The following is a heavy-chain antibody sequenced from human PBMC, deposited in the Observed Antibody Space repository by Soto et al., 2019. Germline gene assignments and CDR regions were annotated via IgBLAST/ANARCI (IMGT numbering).Heavy chain of an antibody. Sequence: QVQLVQSGAEVKKPGSSVKVSCKASGGTFSSYAISWVRQAPGQGLEWMGGIIPIFGTTNYAQKFQGRVTITADESTSTAYMELSSLRSEDTAVYYCARGAYSSGWYRGPTDYWGQGTLVTVSS. CDR2: IIPIFGTT. CDR1: GGTFSSYA. J-gene: IGHJ4*02. CDR3: ARGAYSSGWYRGPTDY. V-gene: IGHV1-69*01. D-gene: IGHD6-19*01.